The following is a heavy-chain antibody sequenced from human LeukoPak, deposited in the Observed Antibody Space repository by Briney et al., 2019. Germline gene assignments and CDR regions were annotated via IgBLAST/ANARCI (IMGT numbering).Heavy chain of an antibody. J-gene: IGHJ6*02. V-gene: IGHV3-33*01. CDR2: IWSDGSNK. CDR3: ARHRGAGFGDGRGVLDV. Sequence: GGSLRLSCAASGFTFSTYGIHWVRQAPGKGLEWVAIIWSDGSNKHYADSVQGRFTISRDNSKNTAYLQMNSLRAEDTAVYYCARHRGAGFGDGRGVLDVWGQGTTATVSS. D-gene: IGHD3-10*01. CDR1: GFTFSTYG.